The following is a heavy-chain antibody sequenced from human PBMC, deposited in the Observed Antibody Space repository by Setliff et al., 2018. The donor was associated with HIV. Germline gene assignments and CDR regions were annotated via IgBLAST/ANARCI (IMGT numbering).Heavy chain of an antibody. D-gene: IGHD3-9*01. CDR1: GYTFTSYA. CDR2: INSVNGNT. J-gene: IGHJ3*02. V-gene: IGHV1-3*01. CDR3: ARAFQHFEYAFDI. Sequence: ASVKVSCKASGYTFTSYAMHWVRQAPGQRLEWMGWINSVNGNTKYSQKFQGRVTITRDTSASTAYMELSSLRSEDTAVYYCARAFQHFEYAFDIWGQGTMVTVSS.